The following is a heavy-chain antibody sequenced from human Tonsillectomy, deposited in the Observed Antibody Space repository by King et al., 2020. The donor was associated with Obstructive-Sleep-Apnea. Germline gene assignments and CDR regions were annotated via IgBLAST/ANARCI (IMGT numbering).Heavy chain of an antibody. CDR3: AREFSSCWGINY. D-gene: IGHD6-13*01. Sequence: VQLVESGAEIKKPRESLRISCKGSGYSFTSYWISWVRQMSGKGLEWIGRIDPSDSDTNYSPSFQGHVTISADKSISTAYLQWSSLKASDTAMYYCAREFSSCWGINYWGQGTLVTVSS. CDR1: GYSFTSYW. J-gene: IGHJ4*02. CDR2: IDPSDSDT. V-gene: IGHV5-10-1*03.